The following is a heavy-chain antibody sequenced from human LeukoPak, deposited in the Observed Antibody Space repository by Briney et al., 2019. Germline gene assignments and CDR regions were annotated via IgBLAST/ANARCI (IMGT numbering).Heavy chain of an antibody. CDR1: GGSFSGYY. Sequence: PSETLSLTCAVYGGSFSGYYWSWIRQPPGKGLEWIGEINHSGSTNYNPCLKSRVTISVDTSKNQFSLKLSSVTAADTAVYYCARYYYGSGSRWFDPWGQGTLVTVSS. CDR2: INHSGST. J-gene: IGHJ5*02. D-gene: IGHD3-10*01. CDR3: ARYYYGSGSRWFDP. V-gene: IGHV4-34*01.